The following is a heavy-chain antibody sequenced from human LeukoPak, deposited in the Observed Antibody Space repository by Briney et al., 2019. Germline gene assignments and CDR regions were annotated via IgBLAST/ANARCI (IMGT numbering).Heavy chain of an antibody. Sequence: GASVKVSCKASGYTFTSYAMNWVRQAPGQGLEWMGWINTNTGNPTYAQGFTGRFVFSLDTSVSTAYLQISSLKAEDTAVYYCARDLPVQNYYDSSGYYDYWGQGTLVTVSS. J-gene: IGHJ4*02. CDR1: GYTFTSYA. CDR2: INTNTGNP. D-gene: IGHD3-22*01. V-gene: IGHV7-4-1*02. CDR3: ARDLPVQNYYDSSGYYDY.